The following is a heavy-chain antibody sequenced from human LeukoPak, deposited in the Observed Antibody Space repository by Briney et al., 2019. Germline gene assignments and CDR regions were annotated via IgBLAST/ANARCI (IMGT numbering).Heavy chain of an antibody. CDR3: ARSRITMVRGVLGAFDI. Sequence: GGSLRLSCAASGFTFSSYDMHWVRQATGKGLEWVSAIGTAGDTYYPGSVKGRFTISRENAKNSLYLQMNSLRAGDTAVYYCARSRITMVRGVLGAFDIWRQGTMVTVSS. V-gene: IGHV3-13*01. CDR1: GFTFSSYD. D-gene: IGHD3-10*01. CDR2: IGTAGDT. J-gene: IGHJ3*02.